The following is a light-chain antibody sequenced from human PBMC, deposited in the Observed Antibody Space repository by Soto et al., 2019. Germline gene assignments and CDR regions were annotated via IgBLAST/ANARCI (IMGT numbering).Light chain of an antibody. CDR2: KAS. CDR1: QSISSW. V-gene: IGKV1-5*03. J-gene: IGKJ5*01. CDR3: QQYNSYPMYT. Sequence: DIQMTQAPSTLSASVGGKVTITFRASQSISSWLAWYQQKPGKAPKLLIYKASSLESGVPSRFSGSGSGTEFTLTISSLQPDDFATYYCQQYNSYPMYTFGQGTRLEIK.